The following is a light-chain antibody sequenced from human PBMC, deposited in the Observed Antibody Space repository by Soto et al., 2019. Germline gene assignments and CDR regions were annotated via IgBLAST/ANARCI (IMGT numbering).Light chain of an antibody. J-gene: IGKJ3*01. CDR2: GAS. V-gene: IGKV1-27*01. Sequence: DIQMTQSPSSLSASVGDRVTISCRASQVINNYLARYQQRPGKGPKLLIYGASTLQSGVPSRFSGSGSGTDFTLTIRSLQPEDVATYYCQKYNSAPPVTFGPGTTVHV. CDR3: QKYNSAPPVT. CDR1: QVINNY.